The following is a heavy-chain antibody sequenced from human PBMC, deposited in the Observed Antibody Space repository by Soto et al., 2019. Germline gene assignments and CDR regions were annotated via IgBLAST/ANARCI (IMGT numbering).Heavy chain of an antibody. CDR1: GASIGRGGYY. V-gene: IGHV4-31*03. CDR2: IYFSGET. D-gene: IGHD2-21*01. Sequence: QVQLQESGPGLVKPSETLSLTCTVSGASIGRGGYYWTWIRQHPGKALEWIGHIYFSGETNYNPSLMGRVTLSMDTSRNQFSVHLTSVTAADTAIYYCVRDQGGDLDFWGQGSLVTVSS. J-gene: IGHJ4*02. CDR3: VRDQGGDLDF.